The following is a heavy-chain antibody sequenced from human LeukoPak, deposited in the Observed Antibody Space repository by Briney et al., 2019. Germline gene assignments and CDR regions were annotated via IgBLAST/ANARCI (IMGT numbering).Heavy chain of an antibody. CDR1: GYTFTRYD. D-gene: IGHD2-15*01. Sequence: GASVKVSCTASGYTFTRYDINWVRQATGQGLEWMGWINLNSGNTGHAQKFQGRVTITRDTSIRTAYMEVSSLRSEDTAVYYCARVDGSPDYWGQGTLLTVSS. CDR2: INLNSGNT. CDR3: ARVDGSPDY. J-gene: IGHJ4*02. V-gene: IGHV1-8*03.